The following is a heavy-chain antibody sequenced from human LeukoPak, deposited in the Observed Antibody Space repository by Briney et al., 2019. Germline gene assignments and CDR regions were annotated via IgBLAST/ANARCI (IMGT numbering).Heavy chain of an antibody. D-gene: IGHD2-2*01. Sequence: ASVKVPCKASGYTFTGYYIHWVRQAPGQGLEWMGWINPNSGGTNYAQKFQGRVTMTRDTSISTAYMELSTLRSDDTAVYYCARDLVVVPAASNWFDPWGQGTLVTVSS. CDR2: INPNSGGT. V-gene: IGHV1-2*02. J-gene: IGHJ5*02. CDR1: GYTFTGYY. CDR3: ARDLVVVPAASNWFDP.